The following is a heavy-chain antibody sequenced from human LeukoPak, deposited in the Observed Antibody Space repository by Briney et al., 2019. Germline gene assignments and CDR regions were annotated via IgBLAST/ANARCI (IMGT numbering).Heavy chain of an antibody. V-gene: IGHV3-23*01. J-gene: IGHJ4*02. Sequence: GGSLRLSCAASGFTFSSYAMSWVRQAPGKGLEWVSAISGSGGSTYYADSVKGRFTISRDNSKNTLFLQMNSLGAEDTAVYYCAKGGTAMALFDYWGQGTLVTVSS. CDR3: AKGGTAMALFDY. CDR2: ISGSGGST. CDR1: GFTFSSYA. D-gene: IGHD5-18*01.